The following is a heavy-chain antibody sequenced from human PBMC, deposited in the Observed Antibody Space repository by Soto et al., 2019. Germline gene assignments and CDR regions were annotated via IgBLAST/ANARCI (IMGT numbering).Heavy chain of an antibody. D-gene: IGHD2-15*01. Sequence: GASVKVSCKASGGTFSSYTISWVRQAPGQGLEWMGRIIPILGIANYAQKFQGRVTITADKSTSTAYMELSSLRSEDTAVYYCARSGRDCSGGSCYVSGWFDPWGQGTLVTVSS. CDR3: ARSGRDCSGGSCYVSGWFDP. CDR1: GGTFSSYT. CDR2: IIPILGIA. V-gene: IGHV1-69*02. J-gene: IGHJ5*02.